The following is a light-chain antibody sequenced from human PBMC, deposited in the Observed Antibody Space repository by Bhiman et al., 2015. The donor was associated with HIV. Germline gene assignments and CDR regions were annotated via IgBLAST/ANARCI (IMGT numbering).Light chain of an antibody. Sequence: QSALTQPASVSGSPGQSITISCTGTSRDVGGYDYVSWYQQHPGKAPQLIIYDVSLRPSGISNRFSGSRSGTSASLAISGLRAEDEADYYCQSYDSSLRIVIFGGGTTLTVL. J-gene: IGLJ2*01. CDR2: DVS. CDR1: SRDVGGYDY. CDR3: QSYDSSLRIVI. V-gene: IGLV2-14*03.